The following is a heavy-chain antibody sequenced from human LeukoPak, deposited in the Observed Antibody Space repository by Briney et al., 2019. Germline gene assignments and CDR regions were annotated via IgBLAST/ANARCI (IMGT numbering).Heavy chain of an antibody. J-gene: IGHJ6*03. CDR3: ARAGHYYYYYYMDV. CDR1: GGSFSGYY. V-gene: IGHV4-34*01. CDR2: INHSGST. Sequence: KPSETLSLTCAVYGGSFSGYYWSWIRQPPGKGLEWIGEINHSGSTNYNPSLKSRVTISVDTSKNQFTLKLSSVTAADTAVYYCARAGHYYYYYYMDVWGKGTTVTVSS.